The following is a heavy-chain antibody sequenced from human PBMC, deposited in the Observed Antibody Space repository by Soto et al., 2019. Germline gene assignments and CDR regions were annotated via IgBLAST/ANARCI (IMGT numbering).Heavy chain of an antibody. CDR2: INQDGSGK. V-gene: IGHV3-7*04. D-gene: IGHD1-26*01. CDR3: SGGVGDAF. Sequence: EVHLVESGGGLVQTGGSLRLSCTIYESTVRRDWMNWVRQAPGKGLEWVAHINQDGSGKYYVDSVKGRFTISRDNANNLLSLQMNSLGAGDTAMYYCSGGVGDAFWGQGTLVTVSS. CDR1: ESTVRRDW. J-gene: IGHJ4*02.